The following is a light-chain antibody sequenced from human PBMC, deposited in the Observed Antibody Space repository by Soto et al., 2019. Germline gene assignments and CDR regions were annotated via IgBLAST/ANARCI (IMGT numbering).Light chain of an antibody. CDR2: EVT. Sequence: QSVLTQPASVSGSPGQSITISCTGTSSDVGAYNYVSWYQHHPGKVPKLLIYEVTNRPSGVSDRFSGSKSGNTASLTISGLQAEDEADYYCSSKRDSRTLFVFGTGTKV. CDR1: SSDVGAYNY. J-gene: IGLJ1*01. V-gene: IGLV2-14*01. CDR3: SSKRDSRTLFV.